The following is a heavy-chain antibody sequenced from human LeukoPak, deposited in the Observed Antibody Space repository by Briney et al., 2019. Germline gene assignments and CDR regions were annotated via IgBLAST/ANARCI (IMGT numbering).Heavy chain of an antibody. Sequence: ASVKVSCKASGYTFTSYGISWVRQAPGQGLEWMGWISAYNGNTNYAQKPQGRVTMTTDTSTSTAYMEMRSLGSDDTAVYYCARVNDYDILTGPYYFDYWGQGTLVTVSS. D-gene: IGHD3-9*01. J-gene: IGHJ4*02. CDR1: GYTFTSYG. CDR3: ARVNDYDILTGPYYFDY. V-gene: IGHV1-18*01. CDR2: ISAYNGNT.